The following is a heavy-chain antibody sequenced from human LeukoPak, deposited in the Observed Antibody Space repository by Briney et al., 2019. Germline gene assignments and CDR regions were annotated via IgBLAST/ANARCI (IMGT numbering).Heavy chain of an antibody. D-gene: IGHD5-18*01. V-gene: IGHV5-10-1*01. CDR2: IDPSDSYT. Sequence: GESLRISCKGSGYSFTSYWIGWVRQMPGKGLEWMGRIDPSDSYTNYSPSFQGHVTISADKSISTAYLQWSSLKASDTAMYYCARGGRAYSDGNRVYFDYWGQGTLATVSS. J-gene: IGHJ4*02. CDR1: GYSFTSYW. CDR3: ARGGRAYSDGNRVYFDY.